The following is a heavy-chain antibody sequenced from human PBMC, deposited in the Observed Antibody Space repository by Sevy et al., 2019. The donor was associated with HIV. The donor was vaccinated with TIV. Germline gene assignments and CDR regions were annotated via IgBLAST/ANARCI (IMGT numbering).Heavy chain of an antibody. Sequence: GESLKISCKGSGYSFANNWIGWVRQMPGKGLEWMGIVYPGDSDTTNSPSFQGQVTISVDKSISTAYLQWNSLKASDTAIYYCARLPVAAAGLYYIDYWGQGTLVTVSS. J-gene: IGHJ4*02. CDR2: VYPGDSDT. V-gene: IGHV5-51*01. CDR3: ARLPVAAAGLYYIDY. D-gene: IGHD6-13*01. CDR1: GYSFANNW.